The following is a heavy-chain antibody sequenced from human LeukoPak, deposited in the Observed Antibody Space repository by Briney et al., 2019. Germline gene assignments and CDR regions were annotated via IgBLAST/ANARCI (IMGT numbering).Heavy chain of an antibody. CDR1: GFTFSSYA. CDR3: ASTIFGVVTIDAFDI. D-gene: IGHD3-3*01. Sequence: GGSLRLSCAASGFTFSSYAMSWVRQAPGKGLEWVSAISGSGGSTYYADSVKGRFTISRDNSKNTLYLQMNSLRAEDTAVYYCASTIFGVVTIDAFDIWGQGTMVTVSS. CDR2: ISGSGGST. J-gene: IGHJ3*02. V-gene: IGHV3-23*01.